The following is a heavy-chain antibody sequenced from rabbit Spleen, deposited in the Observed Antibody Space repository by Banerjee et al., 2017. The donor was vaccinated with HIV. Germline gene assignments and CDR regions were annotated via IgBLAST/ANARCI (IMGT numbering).Heavy chain of an antibody. V-gene: IGHV1S40*01. CDR1: GVSFSGDSY. CDR2: IDAGSSGFT. CDR3: ARDTSSSFSSYGMDL. D-gene: IGHD1-1*01. J-gene: IGHJ6*01. Sequence: QSLEESGGDLVKPGASLTLTCTASGVSFSGDSYMCWVRQAPGKGLEWIACIDAGSSGFTYFASWAKGRFTISKTSSTTVTLQMTSLTAADTATYFCARDTSSSFSSYGMDLWGPGTLVPS.